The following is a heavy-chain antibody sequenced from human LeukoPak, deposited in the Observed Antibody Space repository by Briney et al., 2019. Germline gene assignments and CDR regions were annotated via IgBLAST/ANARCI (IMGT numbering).Heavy chain of an antibody. D-gene: IGHD2-15*01. J-gene: IGHJ6*04. V-gene: IGHV4-59*12. Sequence: SETLSLTCTVSGGSISYYYWSWIRQPPGKGLEWIGYIYHSGSTYYNPSLKSRVTISVDRSKNQFSLKLSSVTAADTAVYYCARVQRGYCSGGSCYYGMTSGAKGPRSPSPQ. CDR3: ARVQRGYCSGGSCYYGMTS. CDR2: IYHSGST. CDR1: GGSISYYY.